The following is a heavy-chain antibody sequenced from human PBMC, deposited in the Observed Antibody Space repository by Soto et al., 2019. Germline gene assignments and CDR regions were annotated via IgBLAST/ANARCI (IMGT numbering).Heavy chain of an antibody. J-gene: IGHJ6*03. CDR2: INPNSGGT. V-gene: IGHV1-2*04. D-gene: IGHD5-18*01. CDR1: GYTFTGYY. Sequence: ASVKVSCKASGYTFTGYYMHWVRQAPGQGLEWMGWINPNSGGTNYAQKFQGWVTMTRDTSISTAYMELSRLRSDDTAVYYCARAAPDGYSYGPHYYYYYMDVWGKGTTVTVSS. CDR3: ARAAPDGYSYGPHYYYYYMDV.